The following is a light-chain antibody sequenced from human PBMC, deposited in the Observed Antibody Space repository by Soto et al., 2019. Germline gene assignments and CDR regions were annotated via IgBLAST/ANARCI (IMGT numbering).Light chain of an antibody. CDR2: GAS. J-gene: IGKJ5*01. V-gene: IGKV3-11*01. CDR3: QQRSNWIP. Sequence: EIVLTQSPATLSLSPGERATLSCRASQSVSSYLAWYQQTPGQAPRLLIYGASNRASGIPARFSGSGSGTDFTLIISNLAPEDFAVYYCQQRSNWIPFGQGTRLEIK. CDR1: QSVSSY.